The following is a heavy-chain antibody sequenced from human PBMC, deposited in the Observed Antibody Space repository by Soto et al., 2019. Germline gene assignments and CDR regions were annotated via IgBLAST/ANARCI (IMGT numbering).Heavy chain of an antibody. CDR3: ARDLNYYDSSAYYYPTT. D-gene: IGHD3-22*01. J-gene: IGHJ5*02. CDR1: GFTFSSYW. CDR2: INSDGSST. V-gene: IGHV3-74*01. Sequence: PGGSLRLSCAASGFTFSSYWMHWVRQAPGKGLVWVSRINSDGSSTSYADSVKGRFTISRDNAKNSLYLQMNSLRAEDTAVYYCARDLNYYDSSAYYYPTTWGQGTLVTVSS.